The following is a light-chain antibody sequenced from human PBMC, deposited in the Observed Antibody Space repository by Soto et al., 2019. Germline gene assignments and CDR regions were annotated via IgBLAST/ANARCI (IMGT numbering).Light chain of an antibody. Sequence: DIQMTQSPSTLSASVGDRVTITCRASQSISSWLAWYQQKPGKAPKLLIYQASSLESGDPPRFSGSGSGTEFTLTISSLQPEDFATYYCQQYNSYSPYTFGQGTKLEIK. J-gene: IGKJ2*01. CDR1: QSISSW. CDR2: QAS. V-gene: IGKV1-5*03. CDR3: QQYNSYSPYT.